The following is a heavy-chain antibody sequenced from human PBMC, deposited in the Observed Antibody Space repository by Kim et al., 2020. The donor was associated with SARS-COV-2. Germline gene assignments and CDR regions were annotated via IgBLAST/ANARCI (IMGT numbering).Heavy chain of an antibody. V-gene: IGHV3-48*02. CDR1: GFTFSSYS. D-gene: IGHD2-21*02. CDR2: ISSSSSTI. J-gene: IGHJ4*02. CDR3: AREAGAYCGGDCYGQYYFDY. Sequence: GGSLRLSCAASGFTFSSYSMNWVRQAPGKGLEWVSYISSSSSTIYYADSVKGRFTISRDNAKNSLYLQMNSLRDEDTAVYYCAREAGAYCGGDCYGQYYFDYWGQGTLVTVSS.